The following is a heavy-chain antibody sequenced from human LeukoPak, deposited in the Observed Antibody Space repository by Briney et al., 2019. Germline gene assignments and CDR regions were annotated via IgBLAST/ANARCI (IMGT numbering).Heavy chain of an antibody. Sequence: GASVKVSCKASGYTFTSYAMHWVCQAPGQRLEWMGWINAGNGNTKYSQKFQGRVTITRDTSASTAYMELSSLRSEDTAVYYCARNLERGYSGYDAFDIWGQGTMVTVSS. CDR3: ARNLERGYSGYDAFDI. J-gene: IGHJ3*02. CDR1: GYTFTSYA. V-gene: IGHV1-3*01. CDR2: INAGNGNT. D-gene: IGHD5-12*01.